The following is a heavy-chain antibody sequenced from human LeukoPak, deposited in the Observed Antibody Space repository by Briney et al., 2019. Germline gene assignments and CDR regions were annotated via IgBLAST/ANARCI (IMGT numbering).Heavy chain of an antibody. Sequence: GGSLRLSCAGTGFLFRTDGMHWVRQAPGKGLECVAIISPDGSNEYYVDSVKGRFTISRYNSRNTVFLQMNNLRAEDTAIYYCASARGYNYVNRMDVWGKGTTVTVSP. D-gene: IGHD5-18*01. CDR2: ISPDGSNE. CDR1: GFLFRTDG. J-gene: IGHJ6*04. V-gene: IGHV3-30*03. CDR3: ASARGYNYVNRMDV.